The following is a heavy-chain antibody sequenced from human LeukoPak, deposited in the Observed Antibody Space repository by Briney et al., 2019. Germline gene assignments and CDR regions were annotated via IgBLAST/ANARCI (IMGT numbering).Heavy chain of an antibody. D-gene: IGHD1-26*01. CDR2: IYTSGST. V-gene: IGHV4-4*07. CDR3: ASVLWELQGSYYYYYMDV. CDR1: GGSISSYY. J-gene: IGHJ6*03. Sequence: SETLSLTCTVSGGSISSYYWSWIRQPAGKGLEWIGRIYTSGSTNYNPSLKSRATMSVDTSKNQFSLKLSSVTAADTAVYYCASVLWELQGSYYYYYMDVWGKGTTVTVSS.